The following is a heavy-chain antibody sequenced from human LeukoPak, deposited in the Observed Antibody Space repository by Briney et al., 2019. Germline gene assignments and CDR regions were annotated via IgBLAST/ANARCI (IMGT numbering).Heavy chain of an antibody. J-gene: IGHJ4*02. CDR2: IYSSGST. Sequence: PSETLSLTCTVSGGSISSSSYYWSWIRQPPGKGLEWIGYIYSSGSTNYNSSLKSRVTISVDTSKNQFSLKLTSVTAADTAVYYCARSGGYSSPQNYWGQGTLVTVSS. CDR3: ARSGGYSSPQNY. V-gene: IGHV4-61*01. D-gene: IGHD6-19*01. CDR1: GGSISSSSYY.